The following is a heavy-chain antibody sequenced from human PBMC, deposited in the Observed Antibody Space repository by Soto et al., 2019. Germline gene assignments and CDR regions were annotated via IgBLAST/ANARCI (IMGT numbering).Heavy chain of an antibody. CDR2: IERGGST. CDR1: GGSFSGYY. V-gene: IGHV4-34*02. D-gene: IGHD3-10*01. CDR3: ARGYGPGSYWAY. Sequence: QVQLQQWGAGLLKPSETLSLTCAVYGGSFSGYYWSWVRQPPGKGLEWIGEIERGGSTNYYPSLKRRVAISVDTSKNQFSLKVNSVTAADTAVYYCARGYGPGSYWAYWGQGTLVTVSS. J-gene: IGHJ4*02.